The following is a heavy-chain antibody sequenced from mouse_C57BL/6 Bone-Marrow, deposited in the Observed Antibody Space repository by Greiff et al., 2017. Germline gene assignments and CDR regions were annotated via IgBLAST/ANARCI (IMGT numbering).Heavy chain of an antibody. V-gene: IGHV1-69*01. CDR1: GYTFTSYW. CDR3: GGEGRYDDPDY. CDR2: IDPSDSYT. Sequence: VQLQQSGAELVMPGASVKLSCKASGYTFTSYWMHWVKQRPGQGLEWIGEIDPSDSYTNYNPKFKGKSTLTVDKSSSTAYMQLSSLTSEDAAVFYCGGEGRYDDPDYWGQGTTLTVSS. J-gene: IGHJ2*01. D-gene: IGHD2-3*01.